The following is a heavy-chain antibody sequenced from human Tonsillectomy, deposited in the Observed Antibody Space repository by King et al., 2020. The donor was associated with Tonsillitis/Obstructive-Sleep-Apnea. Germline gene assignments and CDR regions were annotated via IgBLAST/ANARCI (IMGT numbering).Heavy chain of an antibody. Sequence: LQLQESGPRLVKPSETLSLTCTVSGGSISSIYYWGWIRQPPGKGLEWIGSFYYSGSTYKNPSLKSRVTISVDTSKNQFSLELSSVNAADTAVYYCARQRADKDIGAVPAASVHWGQGTLVSVS. CDR3: ARQRADKDIGAVPAASVH. CDR2: FYYSGST. CDR1: GGSISSIYY. D-gene: IGHD2-2*01. J-gene: IGHJ4*02. V-gene: IGHV4-39*01.